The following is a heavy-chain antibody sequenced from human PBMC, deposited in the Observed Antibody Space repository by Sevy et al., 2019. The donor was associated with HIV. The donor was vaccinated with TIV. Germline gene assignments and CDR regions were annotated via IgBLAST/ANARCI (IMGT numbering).Heavy chain of an antibody. V-gene: IGHV3-48*03. J-gene: IGHJ3*02. Sequence: GGSLRLSCAASGFTFSSHEMNWVRQAPGKGLEWVSYITSSGSTMYYADSVKGRFTISRDNAKNSLYLQMNSRRAEDTAIYYCARGFYGGNLDDAFDIWGQGTMVTVSS. D-gene: IGHD4-17*01. CDR2: ITSSGSTM. CDR3: ARGFYGGNLDDAFDI. CDR1: GFTFSSHE.